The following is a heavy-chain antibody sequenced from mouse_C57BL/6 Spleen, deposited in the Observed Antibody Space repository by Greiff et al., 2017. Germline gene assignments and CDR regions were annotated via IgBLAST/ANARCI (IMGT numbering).Heavy chain of an antibody. CDR3: TTDDFYYGSSPFDY. V-gene: IGHV14-1*01. CDR1: GFNIKDYY. Sequence: VHVKQSGAELVRPGASVKLSCTASGFNIKDYYMHWVKQRPEQGLEWIGRIDPEDGDTEYAPKFQGKATMTADTSSNTAYLQLSSLTSEDTAVYYCTTDDFYYGSSPFDYWGQGTTLTVSS. D-gene: IGHD1-1*01. J-gene: IGHJ2*01. CDR2: IDPEDGDT.